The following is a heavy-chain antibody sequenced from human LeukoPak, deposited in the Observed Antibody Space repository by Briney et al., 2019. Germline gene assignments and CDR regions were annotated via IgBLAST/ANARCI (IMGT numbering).Heavy chain of an antibody. J-gene: IGHJ1*01. V-gene: IGHV4-39*01. Sequence: SETLSLTCTVSGGSISSSSSYWGWIRRPPGKGLEWIGSIYYSGSTYYNPSLKSRVTISVDTSKNQFSLKLSSVTAADTAVYYCARARNQWLVSEYFQHWGQGTLVTVSS. CDR3: ARARNQWLVSEYFQH. CDR1: GGSISSSSSY. D-gene: IGHD6-19*01. CDR2: IYYSGST.